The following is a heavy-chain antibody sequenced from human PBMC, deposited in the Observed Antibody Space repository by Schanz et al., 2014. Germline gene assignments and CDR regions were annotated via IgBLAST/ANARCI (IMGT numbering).Heavy chain of an antibody. CDR2: IYYSGST. CDR3: ARGGRTTYNYYYGMDV. V-gene: IGHV4-30-4*07. CDR1: GGSISSGGYS. J-gene: IGHJ6*02. D-gene: IGHD1-1*01. Sequence: QVQLQESGPGLVKPSQTLSLTCAVSGGSISSGGYSWNWIRQPPGKGLEGIVYIYYSGSTYYNPSKKRGGTKTEDAAKNQSSQKLTSVTAADTAVYYCARGGRTTYNYYYGMDVWGQGTTVTVSS.